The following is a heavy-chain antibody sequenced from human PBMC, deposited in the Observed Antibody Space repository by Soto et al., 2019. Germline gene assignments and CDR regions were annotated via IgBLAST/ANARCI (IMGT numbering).Heavy chain of an antibody. V-gene: IGHV1-18*01. J-gene: IGHJ4*02. Sequence: QVHLVQSGAEVKKPGASVKVSCKGSGYDFTTYGITWVRQAPGQGLEWMAWISAHNGNTDYAQKLQVRVTVTRYTSTSTAYMELRSMRSDDTAMYYCARGRYGDYWGQGALVTVSS. D-gene: IGHD1-1*01. CDR3: ARGRYGDY. CDR1: GYDFTTYG. CDR2: ISAHNGNT.